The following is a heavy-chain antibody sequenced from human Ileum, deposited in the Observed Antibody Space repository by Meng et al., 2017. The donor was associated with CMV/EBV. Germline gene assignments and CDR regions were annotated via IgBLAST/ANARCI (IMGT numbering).Heavy chain of an antibody. CDR2: IKHDGSEQ. Sequence: GESLKISCVGSRRTFIGYWMSWVRQAPGKGLEWVANIKHDGSEQYYVDSVKGRFTISRDDPKNSLYLQMNNLRAEDTAVYYCARDLPTSYGMDIWGQGTTVTVSS. D-gene: IGHD5-12*01. V-gene: IGHV3-7*01. J-gene: IGHJ6*02. CDR1: RRTFIGYW. CDR3: ARDLPTSYGMDI.